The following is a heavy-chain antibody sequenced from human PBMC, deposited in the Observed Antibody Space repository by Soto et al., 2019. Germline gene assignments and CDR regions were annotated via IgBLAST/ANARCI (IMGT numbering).Heavy chain of an antibody. D-gene: IGHD6-25*01. J-gene: IGHJ5*02. CDR1: GGSLSSYY. Sequence: AETLSLTCTVSGGSLSSYYWTWIRQSPGKGLEWIGYVYFSGNTNYNPSLKSRVTISIDTSKNQFSLRLASVTAADTAFYFCGSVRPSGYVLSWGQGTLVTVSS. V-gene: IGHV4-59*12. CDR3: GSVRPSGYVLS. CDR2: VYFSGNT.